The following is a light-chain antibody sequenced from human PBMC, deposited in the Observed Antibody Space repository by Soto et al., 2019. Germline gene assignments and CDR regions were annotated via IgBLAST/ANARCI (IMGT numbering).Light chain of an antibody. CDR1: QSISSW. CDR3: QQYNSYSVT. J-gene: IGKJ1*01. CDR2: DAS. V-gene: IGKV1-5*01. Sequence: DIHMSQSPSTLPASVGDRVSSTCRASQSISSWLAWYQQKPGKAPKLLIYDASSLESGVPSRFSGSGSGTEFTLTISSLQPDDFATYYCQQYNSYSVTFGQGTKVDI.